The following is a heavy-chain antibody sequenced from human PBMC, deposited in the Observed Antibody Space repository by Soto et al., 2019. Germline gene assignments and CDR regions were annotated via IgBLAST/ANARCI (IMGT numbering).Heavy chain of an antibody. Sequence: SETLSLTYAVYDGTFRGYYWSWILQPPGKGLEWIGEINHSGSTNYNPSLKSRVTISVDTSKNQFSVRLSSVTAADTAVYYCVRGRSGSDSIIIGTSYFDYWGKGTLVTVSS. V-gene: IGHV4-34*01. D-gene: IGHD1-26*01. CDR2: INHSGST. CDR1: DGTFRGYY. CDR3: VRGRSGSDSIIIGTSYFDY. J-gene: IGHJ4*02.